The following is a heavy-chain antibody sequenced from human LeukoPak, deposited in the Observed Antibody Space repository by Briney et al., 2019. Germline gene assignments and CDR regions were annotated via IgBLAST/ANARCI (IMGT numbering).Heavy chain of an antibody. CDR2: ISSSGRTI. Sequence: GGSLRLSCAASGFTFSSYEMNWVRQAPGKGLEGCSYISSSGRTIYYADSVKGRFTIPRDNAKNSLSLQMNSLRAEDTAVYYCAELGITMIGGVWGKGTTVTISS. J-gene: IGHJ6*04. D-gene: IGHD3-10*02. V-gene: IGHV3-48*03. CDR1: GFTFSSYE. CDR3: AELGITMIGGV.